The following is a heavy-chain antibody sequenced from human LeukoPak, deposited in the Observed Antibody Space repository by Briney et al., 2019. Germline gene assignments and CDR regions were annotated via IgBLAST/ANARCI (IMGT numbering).Heavy chain of an antibody. CDR3: AKYLKHSYYYDSPTPQGFDF. CDR2: ISSSGGTI. CDR1: GFTFSSYS. Sequence: GGSLRLSCAASGFTFSSYSMNWVRQAPGKGLEWVSYISSSGGTIYYADSVKGRFSISRDNATSSLYLQTTSLRAKDTAVSYCAKYLKHSYYYDSPTPQGFDFGGQGTLVIVSS. V-gene: IGHV3-48*01. D-gene: IGHD3-22*01. J-gene: IGHJ5*01.